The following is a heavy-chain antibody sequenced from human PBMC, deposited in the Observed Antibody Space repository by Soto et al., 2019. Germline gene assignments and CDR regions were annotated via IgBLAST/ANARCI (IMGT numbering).Heavy chain of an antibody. CDR1: GFTFSSYW. CDR3: ARAPGITGTYFDY. Sequence: GGSLRLSCAASGFTFSSYWMHWVRQAPGKGLVWVSRINSDGSSTSYADSVKGRFTISRDNAKNTLYLQMNSLRAEDTAVYYCARAPGITGTYFDYWGQGTLVTVSS. CDR2: INSDGSST. J-gene: IGHJ4*02. D-gene: IGHD1-7*01. V-gene: IGHV3-74*01.